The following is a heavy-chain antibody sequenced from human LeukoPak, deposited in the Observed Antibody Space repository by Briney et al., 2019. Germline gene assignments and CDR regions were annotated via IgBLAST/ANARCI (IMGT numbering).Heavy chain of an antibody. D-gene: IGHD6-6*01. CDR1: GYTFSGYY. V-gene: IGHV1-2*02. CDR3: ARVGRAFTARSSFFDY. CDR2: XXXNSGGT. Sequence: ASVKVSCKASGYTFSGYYMHWVRQAPGQGXXXXXXXXXNSGGTNYAQKFQGRVTMTRDTSITTAYMELIRLRSADTAVYYCARVGRAFTARSSFFDYWGQGTLVTVSS. J-gene: IGHJ4*02.